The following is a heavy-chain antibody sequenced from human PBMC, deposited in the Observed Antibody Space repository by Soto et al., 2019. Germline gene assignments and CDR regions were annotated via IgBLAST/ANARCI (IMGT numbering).Heavy chain of an antibody. CDR3: ARGVVVPAATLYYFDY. D-gene: IGHD2-2*01. V-gene: IGHV4-34*01. J-gene: IGHJ4*02. CDR2: INHSGST. Sequence: PSETLSLTCAVYGGSFSGYYWSRIRQPPGKGLEWIGEINHSGSTNYNPSLKSRVTISVDTSKNQFSLKLSSVTAADTAVYYCARGVVVPAATLYYFDYWGQGTLVTVSS. CDR1: GGSFSGYY.